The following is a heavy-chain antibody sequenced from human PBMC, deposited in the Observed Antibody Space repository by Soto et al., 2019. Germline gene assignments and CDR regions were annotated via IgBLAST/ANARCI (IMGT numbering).Heavy chain of an antibody. Sequence: SVKVSCKASGFTFTSPAVQWVRQARGQRLEWIGWIVVGSGNTNYAQKFQERVTITRDMSTSTAYMELSSLRSEDTAVYYCAADGMVRGVIITSNYWGQGTLVTVSS. J-gene: IGHJ4*02. V-gene: IGHV1-58*01. D-gene: IGHD3-10*01. CDR2: IVVGSGNT. CDR3: AADGMVRGVIITSNY. CDR1: GFTFTSPA.